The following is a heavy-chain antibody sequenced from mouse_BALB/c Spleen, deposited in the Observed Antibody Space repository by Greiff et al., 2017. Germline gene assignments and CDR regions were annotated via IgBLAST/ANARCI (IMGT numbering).Heavy chain of an antibody. J-gene: IGHJ4*01. CDR3: ARYGTYAMDY. V-gene: IGHV5-9-4*01. CDR2: ISSGGSYT. Sequence: EVQLVESGGGLVKPGGSLKLSCAASGFTFSSYAMSWVRQSPEKRLEWVAEISSGGSYTYYPDTVTGRFTISRDNAKNTLYLEMSSLRSEDTAMYYCARYGTYAMDYWGQGTSVTVSS. CDR1: GFTFSSYA. D-gene: IGHD2-1*01.